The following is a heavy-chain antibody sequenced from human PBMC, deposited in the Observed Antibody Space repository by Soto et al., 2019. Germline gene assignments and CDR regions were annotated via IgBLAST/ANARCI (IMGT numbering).Heavy chain of an antibody. CDR2: ISSNGVGT. CDR1: GFTLSGYA. D-gene: IGHD6-6*01. Sequence: EVQLAESGGGLAQPGGSLRLSCAASGFTLSGYAMDWVRQAPGKGLEYVSGISSNGVGTYYANSVQGRFTISRDNSKNTVDLQMGSLRPEDMAVYYCARRARPDFSYMDVWGKGTTVTVS. J-gene: IGHJ6*03. CDR3: ARRARPDFSYMDV. V-gene: IGHV3-64*01.